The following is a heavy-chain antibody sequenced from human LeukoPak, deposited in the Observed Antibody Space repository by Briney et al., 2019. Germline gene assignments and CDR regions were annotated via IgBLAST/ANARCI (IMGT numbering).Heavy chain of an antibody. CDR3: ARGPRTYYYDSSGYWTFDY. CDR1: GFTFSSYA. Sequence: PGGSLRLSCAASGFTFSSYAMHWVRQAPGKGLEWVAVISYDGSNKYYADSVKGRFTISRDNSKNTLYLQMNSLRAEDTAVYYCARGPRTYYYDSSGYWTFDYWGQGTLVTVSS. V-gene: IGHV3-30-3*01. D-gene: IGHD3-22*01. J-gene: IGHJ4*02. CDR2: ISYDGSNK.